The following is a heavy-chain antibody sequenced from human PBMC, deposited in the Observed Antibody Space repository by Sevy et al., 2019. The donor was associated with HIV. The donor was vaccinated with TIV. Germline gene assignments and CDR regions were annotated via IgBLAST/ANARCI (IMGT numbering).Heavy chain of an antibody. Sequence: GESLKISCKGSGYTFSNYWNGWVRQMPGKGLEWMGVIYPGDSVTRYSPSFQGQVTMSADKSTSTAYLQWSSLKTSDTAIYYCARYPIVVVPAAKYYFDYWGQGTLVTVSS. CDR2: IYPGDSVT. J-gene: IGHJ4*02. CDR1: GYTFSNYW. V-gene: IGHV5-51*01. CDR3: ARYPIVVVPAAKYYFDY. D-gene: IGHD2-2*01.